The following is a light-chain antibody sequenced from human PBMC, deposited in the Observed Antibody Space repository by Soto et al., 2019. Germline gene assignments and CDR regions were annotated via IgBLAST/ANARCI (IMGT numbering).Light chain of an antibody. CDR2: SNN. CDR3: AAWDDSLSGVV. J-gene: IGLJ2*01. V-gene: IGLV1-47*02. CDR1: SSNIGSNY. Sequence: SVLTQPPSASGTPGQRGTISCSGSSSNIGSNYVYWYQQLPGTAPKLLIYSNNQRPSGVPDRFSGSKSGTSASLAISGLRSEDEADYYCAAWDDSLSGVVFGGGTKLTVL.